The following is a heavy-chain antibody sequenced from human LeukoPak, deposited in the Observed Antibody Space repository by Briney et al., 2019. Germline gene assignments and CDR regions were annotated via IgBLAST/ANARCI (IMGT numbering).Heavy chain of an antibody. J-gene: IGHJ6*03. CDR3: ARHVGYSNYIGYYYYYCMDV. CDR1: GGSISSSSYY. CDR2: IYYSGST. D-gene: IGHD4-11*01. Sequence: SGTLSLTCTVSGGSISSSSYYWGWIRQPPGKGLEWIGSIYYSGSTYYNPSLKSRVTISVDTSKNQFSLKLSSVTAADTAVYYCARHVGYSNYIGYYYYYCMDVWGKGTTVTVSS. V-gene: IGHV4-39*01.